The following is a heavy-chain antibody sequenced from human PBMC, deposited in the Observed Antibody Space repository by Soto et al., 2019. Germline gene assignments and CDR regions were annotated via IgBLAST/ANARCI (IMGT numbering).Heavy chain of an antibody. CDR2: INAANGDT. CDR1: GYTFTSYG. V-gene: IGHV1-3*01. CDR3: VRRHVSATGIDWFDP. Sequence: ASVKVSCKASGYTFTSYGIHWVRQAPGQRLEWMGWINAANGDTKYSPKFQGRVTITRDTSASTAYMELSSLRSEDTAVYYCVRRHVSATGIDWFDPRGQGTLVTVSS. D-gene: IGHD6-13*01. J-gene: IGHJ5*02.